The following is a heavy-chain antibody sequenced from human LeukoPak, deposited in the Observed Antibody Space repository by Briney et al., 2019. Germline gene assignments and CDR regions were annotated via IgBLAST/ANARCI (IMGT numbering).Heavy chain of an antibody. D-gene: IGHD2-15*01. Sequence: GSLRLSCAASGFTFSSYGMHWVRQAPGKGLEWVAVISYDGSNKYYADSVKGRFTISRDNSKNTLYLQMNSLRAEDTAVYYCAKDLGYCSGGSCYVFDYWGQGTLVTVSS. CDR3: AKDLGYCSGGSCYVFDY. J-gene: IGHJ4*02. CDR1: GFTFSSYG. V-gene: IGHV3-30*18. CDR2: ISYDGSNK.